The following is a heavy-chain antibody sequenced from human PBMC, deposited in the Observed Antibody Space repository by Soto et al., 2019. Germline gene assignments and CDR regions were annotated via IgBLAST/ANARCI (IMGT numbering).Heavy chain of an antibody. CDR2: ISSNGCST. D-gene: IGHD6-13*01. CDR3: ARGRSYSISWSDY. CDR1: GFTFSSYA. Sequence: GGSLRLSCAASGFTFSSYAMHWVRQAPGKGLEYVSAISSNGCSTYYANSVKGRFTISRDDSKNTLYLQMGSLGAEDMGVYYCARGRSYSISWSDYWGQGTLVTVSS. J-gene: IGHJ4*02. V-gene: IGHV3-64*01.